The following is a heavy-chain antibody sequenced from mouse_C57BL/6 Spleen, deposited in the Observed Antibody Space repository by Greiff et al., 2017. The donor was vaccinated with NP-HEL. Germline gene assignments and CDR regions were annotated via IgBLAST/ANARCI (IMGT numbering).Heavy chain of an antibody. J-gene: IGHJ3*01. V-gene: IGHV1-69*01. D-gene: IGHD4-1*01. CDR1: GYTFTSYW. CDR2: IDPSDSYT. CDR3: ARVELGWFAY. Sequence: VQLQQSGAELVMPGASVKLSCKASGYTFTSYWMHWVKQRPGQGLEWIGEIDPSDSYTNYNQKFKGKSTLTVDKSSSTAYMQLSSLTSEDSAVYYCARVELGWFAYWGQGTLVTVSA.